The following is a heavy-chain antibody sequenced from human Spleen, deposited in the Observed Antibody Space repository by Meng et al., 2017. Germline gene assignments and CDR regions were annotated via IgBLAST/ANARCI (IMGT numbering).Heavy chain of an antibody. D-gene: IGHD2-8*01. J-gene: IGHJ6*02. CDR3: ARDYLGDTNYYYYYGVDV. CDR2: ISGSGGST. Sequence: GESLKISCAASGFTFSSYAMSWVRQAPGKGLEWVSAISGSGGSTYYADSVKGRFTISRDNSKNTLYLQMNSLRAEDAAVYYCARDYLGDTNYYYYYGVDVWGQGTTVTVSS. V-gene: IGHV3-23*01. CDR1: GFTFSSYA.